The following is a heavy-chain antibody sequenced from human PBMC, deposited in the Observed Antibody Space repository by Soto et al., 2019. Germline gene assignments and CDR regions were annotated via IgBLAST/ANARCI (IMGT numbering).Heavy chain of an antibody. V-gene: IGHV1-69*01. D-gene: IGHD3-10*01. Sequence: QVQLVQSGAEVKKPGSLVKVSCKGSGGTFSSYAISWVRQAPGQGLEWVGGIIPIFGTANYAQKFQGRGTITAGESTSTAYMELSSLRSEDTAVYYWARARDEWFGELGWWFDPWGQGTLLTVSS. CDR1: GGTFSSYA. CDR2: IIPIFGTA. J-gene: IGHJ5*02. CDR3: ARARDEWFGELGWWFDP.